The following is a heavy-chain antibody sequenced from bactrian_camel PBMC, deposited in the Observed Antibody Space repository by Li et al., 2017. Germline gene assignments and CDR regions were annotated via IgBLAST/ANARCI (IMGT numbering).Heavy chain of an antibody. CDR3: TTILSDGSWFWGTNFGY. Sequence: DVQLVESGGGLVHPGGSLRLSCAASGLTFSSHAMGWIRQVPGKGLEWVSAIAWNGDETAFADSVRGQFTISRDNRKNTLYLQMNSLKPEDTAVYYCTTILSDGSWFWGTNFGYWGQGTQVTVS. V-gene: IGHV3S40*01. D-gene: IGHD2*01. CDR2: IAWNGDET. J-gene: IGHJ6*01. CDR1: GLTFSSHA.